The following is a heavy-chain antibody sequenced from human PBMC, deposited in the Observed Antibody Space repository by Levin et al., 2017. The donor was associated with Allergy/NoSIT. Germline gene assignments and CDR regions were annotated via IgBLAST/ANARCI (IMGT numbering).Heavy chain of an antibody. V-gene: IGHV1-2*02. CDR1: GYTFTGYY. CDR2: INPNSGGT. CDR3: ARDLAPIGIVVVPAATADGRNYYYYYGMDV. Sequence: GESLKISCKASGYTFTGYYMHWVRQAPGQGLEWMGWINPNSGGTNYAQKFQGRVTMTRDTSISTAYMELSRLRSDDTAVYYCARDLAPIGIVVVPAATADGRNYYYYYGMDVWGQGTTVTVSS. D-gene: IGHD2-2*01. J-gene: IGHJ6*02.